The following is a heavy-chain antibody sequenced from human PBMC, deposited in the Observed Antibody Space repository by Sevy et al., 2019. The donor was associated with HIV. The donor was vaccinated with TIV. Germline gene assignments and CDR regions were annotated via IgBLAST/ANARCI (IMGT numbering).Heavy chain of an antibody. Sequence: GGSLRLSCAASGFTFSKYSMSWVRQPPGKGLEWVSTLSFGCGEINYADSVKDRFTISRDNSKSSVYLQMNNLRPEDKAVYYCAREGCTKPHDYWGQGTLVTVSS. D-gene: IGHD2-8*01. J-gene: IGHJ4*02. CDR3: AREGCTKPHDY. V-gene: IGHV3-23*01. CDR1: GFTFSKYS. CDR2: LSFGCGEI.